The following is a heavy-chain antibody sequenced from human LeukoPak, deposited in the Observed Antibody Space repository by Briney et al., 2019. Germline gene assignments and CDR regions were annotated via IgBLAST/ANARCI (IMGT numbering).Heavy chain of an antibody. J-gene: IGHJ4*02. D-gene: IGHD6-19*01. CDR3: ARAGGYSSGWSY. V-gene: IGHV4-59*01. Sequence: PSETLSLTCIVSGGSITTNYYWSWIRQPPGKGLEWIGYIYYSGSTNYNPSLKSRVTISVDTSKNQFSLKLSSVTAADTAVYYCARAGGYSSGWSYWGQGTLVTVSS. CDR2: IYYSGST. CDR1: GGSITTNYY.